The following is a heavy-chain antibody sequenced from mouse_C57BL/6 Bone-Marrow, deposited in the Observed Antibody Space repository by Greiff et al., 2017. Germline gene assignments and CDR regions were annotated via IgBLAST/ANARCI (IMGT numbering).Heavy chain of an antibody. V-gene: IGHV1-62-2*01. Sequence: QVQLKQSGAELVKPGASVKLSCKASGYTFTEYTIHWVKQRSGQGLEWIGWFYPGSGSIKYNEKFKDKATLTADKSSSTVYMELSRLTSEDSAVYFCARHEVGKPITTVVDWYFDVWGTGTTVTVSS. J-gene: IGHJ1*03. D-gene: IGHD1-1*01. CDR2: FYPGSGSI. CDR3: ARHEVGKPITTVVDWYFDV. CDR1: GYTFTEYT.